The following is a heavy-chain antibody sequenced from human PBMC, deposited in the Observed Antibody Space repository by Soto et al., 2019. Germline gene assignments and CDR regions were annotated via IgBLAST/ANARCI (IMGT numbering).Heavy chain of an antibody. CDR3: ANLAKNYYHYMDV. CDR2: ISTSGSST. CDR1: GFSFSDYY. J-gene: IGHJ6*03. D-gene: IGHD1-26*01. Sequence: GGSLILSCAASGFSFSDYYMSWIRQAPGKGLEWVSLISTSGSSTDYADSVKGRFTISRDNAKNSLSLQMNSLRAEDTAVYYCANLAKNYYHYMDVWGKGTTVTVSS. V-gene: IGHV3-11*01.